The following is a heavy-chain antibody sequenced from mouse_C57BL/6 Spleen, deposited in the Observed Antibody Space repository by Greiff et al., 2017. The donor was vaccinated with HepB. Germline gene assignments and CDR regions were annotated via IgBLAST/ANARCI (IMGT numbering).Heavy chain of an antibody. Sequence: VQLQQPGAELVMPGASVKLSCKASGYTFTSYWMHWVKQRPGQGLEWIGEIDPSDSYTNYNQKLKGKSTLTVDKSSSTAYMQLSSLTSEDSAVYYCARRSGDLDLDYWGQGTTLTVSS. CDR3: ARRSGDLDLDY. D-gene: IGHD1-3*01. V-gene: IGHV1-69*01. CDR1: GYTFTSYW. J-gene: IGHJ2*01. CDR2: IDPSDSYT.